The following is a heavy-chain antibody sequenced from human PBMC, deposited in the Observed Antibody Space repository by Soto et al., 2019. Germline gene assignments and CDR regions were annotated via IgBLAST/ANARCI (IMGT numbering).Heavy chain of an antibody. V-gene: IGHV3-30*03. CDR2: VI. J-gene: IGHJ4*01. CDR3: TGPWGGDSDVVY. CDR1: GFTFSSYG. Sequence: GGSLRLSCAASGFTFSSYGLHWVRQAPGKGLEWVAVISYAASVKGRFTISRDDSKNTAYLQVNSLKTEDTAVYYCTGPWGGDSDVVYWGQGTLVTVSS. D-gene: IGHD2-21*02.